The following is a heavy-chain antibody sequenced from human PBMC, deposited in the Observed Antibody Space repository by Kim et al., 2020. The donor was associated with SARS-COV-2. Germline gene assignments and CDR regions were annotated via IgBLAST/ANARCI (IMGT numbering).Heavy chain of an antibody. Sequence: YNPSLKSRVTMSVDTSKNQFSLKLSSVTAADTAVYYCARDSKIVVGNFDYWGQGTLVTVSS. D-gene: IGHD3-22*01. V-gene: IGHV4-4*07. J-gene: IGHJ4*02. CDR3: ARDSKIVVGNFDY.